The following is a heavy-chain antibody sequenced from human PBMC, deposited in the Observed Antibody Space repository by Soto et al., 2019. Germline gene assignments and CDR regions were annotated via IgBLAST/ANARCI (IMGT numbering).Heavy chain of an antibody. CDR2: ISGSGAST. V-gene: IGHV3-23*01. CDR3: AKDHIGYCSGGSCYSEF. J-gene: IGHJ4*02. Sequence: GGSLRLSCAVSGFIFSSYAMTWVRQAPGKGLEWVSFISGSGASTYYADSVKGRFTISRDNSENMLYLQMNSLRAEDTAIYYCAKDHIGYCSGGSCYSEFWGQGTLVTVSS. CDR1: GFIFSSYA. D-gene: IGHD2-15*01.